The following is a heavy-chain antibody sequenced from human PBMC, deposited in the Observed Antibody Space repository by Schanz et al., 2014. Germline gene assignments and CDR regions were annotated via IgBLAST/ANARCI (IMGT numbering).Heavy chain of an antibody. Sequence: QVQLQESGPGLVKPSETLSLTCTLSGDSTGDYYWNWIRQFPGKRLEWIGYRSNSGITNYNPALRTRVTISGGTSAKEVSLTLASVTSADTAVYFCARQGGSSWTHSYNGLDVWVQGTTVIVSS. D-gene: IGHD6-13*01. CDR3: ARQGGSSWTHSYNGLDV. CDR1: GDSTGDYY. CDR2: RSNSGIT. V-gene: IGHV4-59*08. J-gene: IGHJ6*02.